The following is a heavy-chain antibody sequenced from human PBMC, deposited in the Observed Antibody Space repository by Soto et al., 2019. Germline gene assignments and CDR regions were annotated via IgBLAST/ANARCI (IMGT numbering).Heavy chain of an antibody. D-gene: IGHD3-3*01. CDR3: ESGSLHDFWSGYLDY. CDR1: GYTFTSYA. CDR2: INAGNGNT. Sequence: ASVKVSCKASGYTFTSYAMHWVRQAPGQRLEWMGWINAGNGNTKYSQKFQGRVTITRDTSASTAYMELSSLRSEDTAVYYCESGSLHDFWSGYLDYWGQGTLVTVSS. V-gene: IGHV1-3*01. J-gene: IGHJ4*02.